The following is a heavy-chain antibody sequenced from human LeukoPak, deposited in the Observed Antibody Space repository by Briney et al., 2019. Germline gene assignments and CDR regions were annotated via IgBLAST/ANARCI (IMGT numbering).Heavy chain of an antibody. Sequence: GGSLRLSCAASGFTFSSYEMNWVRQDPGKGLEWVSYISSSGSTIYYADSVKGRFTISRDNAKNSLYLQMNSLRAEDTAVYYCARDPRNYYYMDVWGKGTTVTVSS. CDR1: GFTFSSYE. D-gene: IGHD1-26*01. CDR2: ISSSGSTI. J-gene: IGHJ6*03. CDR3: ARDPRNYYYMDV. V-gene: IGHV3-48*03.